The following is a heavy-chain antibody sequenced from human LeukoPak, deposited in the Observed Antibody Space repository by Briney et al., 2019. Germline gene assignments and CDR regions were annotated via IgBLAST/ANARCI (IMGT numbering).Heavy chain of an antibody. CDR2: ISPYNGNT. J-gene: IGHJ4*02. V-gene: IGHV1-18*01. Sequence: GASVKVSCKASGYSFSSYHINWVRQAPGQGLEWMGWISPYNGNTNYAQKLQGRVTMTTDTSTTTAYMELSSLISDDTAVYHCARRTNTAVAFDYWGQGTLVTVSS. CDR1: GYSFSSYH. D-gene: IGHD5-18*01. CDR3: ARRTNTAVAFDY.